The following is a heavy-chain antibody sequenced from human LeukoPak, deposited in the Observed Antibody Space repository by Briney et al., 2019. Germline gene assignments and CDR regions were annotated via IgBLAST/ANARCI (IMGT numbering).Heavy chain of an antibody. V-gene: IGHV3-30*18. J-gene: IGHJ4*02. Sequence: GGSLRLSCAASGFTFGSYSMNWVRQAPGKGLEWVAVISYDGNDKHYADSVKGRFTISRDNSKNTLYLQMNSLRVEDTAVYYCAKDQYDYVRGEFDYWGQGTLVTVSS. CDR2: ISYDGNDK. CDR3: AKDQYDYVRGEFDY. CDR1: GFTFGSYS. D-gene: IGHD3-16*01.